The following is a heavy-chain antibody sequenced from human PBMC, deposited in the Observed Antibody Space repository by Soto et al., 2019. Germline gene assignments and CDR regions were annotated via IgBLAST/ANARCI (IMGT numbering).Heavy chain of an antibody. CDR1: GLTFNSYA. J-gene: IGHJ3*01. CDR3: AKALGLYCGGDCFDAFDV. D-gene: IGHD2-21*02. CDR2: VGGSGFTS. V-gene: IGHV3-23*01. Sequence: EVQLLESGGGLVQPGGSLRLSCAASGLTFNSYAMTWVRQAPGRGLEWVSGVGGSGFTSYHADSVKGRFTISRDNSKNTLYLQMNSLRAEDTAVYYCAKALGLYCGGDCFDAFDVWGQGAMVSVSS.